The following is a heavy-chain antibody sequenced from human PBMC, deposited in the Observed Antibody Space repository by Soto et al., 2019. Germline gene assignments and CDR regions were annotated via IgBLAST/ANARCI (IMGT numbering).Heavy chain of an antibody. V-gene: IGHV1-69*01. Sequence: QVQLVQSGAEVKKPGSSVKVSCKASGGTFSNYAISWVRQAPGQGLEWMGGIIPIFGRTNYAQKFQGRVTITADESTSTAYMELSSLRSEDTAVYYCARDAIFGVVIRGIDYYYGMDVWGQGTTVTVSS. CDR2: IIPIFGRT. CDR1: GGTFSNYA. D-gene: IGHD3-3*01. J-gene: IGHJ6*02. CDR3: ARDAIFGVVIRGIDYYYGMDV.